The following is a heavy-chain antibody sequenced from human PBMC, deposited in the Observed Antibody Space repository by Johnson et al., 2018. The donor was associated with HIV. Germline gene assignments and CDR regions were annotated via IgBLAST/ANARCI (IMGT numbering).Heavy chain of an antibody. V-gene: IGHV3-30-3*01. CDR2: ISYDGSNK. CDR3: AREQLQFAFCDI. D-gene: IGHD5-24*01. Sequence: QVQLVESGVGVVQPGRSLRLSCAASGFTFSRYAMHWVRQAPGKGLEWVAVISYDGSNKYYADSVKGRFTISRDNSKNTLFLQMNSLRAEDTAVFYCAREQLQFAFCDIWGQVTMVTVSS. CDR1: GFTFSRYA. J-gene: IGHJ3*02.